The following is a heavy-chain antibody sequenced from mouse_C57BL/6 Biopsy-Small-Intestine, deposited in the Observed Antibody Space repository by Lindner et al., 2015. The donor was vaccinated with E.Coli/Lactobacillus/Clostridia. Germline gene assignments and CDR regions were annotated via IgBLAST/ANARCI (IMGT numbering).Heavy chain of an antibody. CDR3: ARGRYYGSSYRYAMDY. Sequence: VQLQESGPGLAKPSQTLSLTCSVTGYSITSDYWNWIRKFPGNKLEYMGYISYSGSTYYNPSLKSRISITRDTSKNQYYLQLNSVTTEDTATYYCARGRYYGSSYRYAMDYWGQGTPVTVSS. D-gene: IGHD1-1*01. CDR2: ISYSGST. V-gene: IGHV3-8*01. CDR1: GYSITSDY. J-gene: IGHJ4*01.